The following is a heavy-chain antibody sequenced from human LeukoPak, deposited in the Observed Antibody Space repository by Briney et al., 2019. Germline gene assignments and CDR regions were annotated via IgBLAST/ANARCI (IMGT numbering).Heavy chain of an antibody. CDR2: INSDGSDI. CDR1: GFTFSRYW. J-gene: IGHJ4*02. D-gene: IGHD1-26*01. Sequence: GGSLRLSCAASGFTFSRYWMHWVRQAPGKGLVWVSRINSDGSDISYADSVKGRFTISRDNAKNTVYLQMNSLRAEDTAVYYCARGSLGDGSLLVDYWGQGVLVTVSS. CDR3: ARGSLGDGSLLVDY. V-gene: IGHV3-74*01.